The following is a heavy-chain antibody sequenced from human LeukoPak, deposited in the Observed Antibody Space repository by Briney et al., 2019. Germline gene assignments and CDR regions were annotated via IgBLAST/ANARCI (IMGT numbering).Heavy chain of an antibody. CDR3: ARGVGIWSGYYQGHYYYYMDV. CDR1: GYTFTSYA. D-gene: IGHD3-3*01. V-gene: IGHV1-18*01. J-gene: IGHJ6*03. Sequence: GASVKVSCKASGYTFTSYAISWVRQAPGQGLEWMGWIRVYNGNTNYAQKLQGRVTMTTDTSTSTAYMELRSLRSDDTAIYYCARGVGIWSGYYQGHYYYYMDVWGKGTTVTVSS. CDR2: IRVYNGNT.